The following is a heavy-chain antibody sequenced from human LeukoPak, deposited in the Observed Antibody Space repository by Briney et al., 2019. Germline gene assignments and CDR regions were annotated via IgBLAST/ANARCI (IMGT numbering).Heavy chain of an antibody. CDR3: ARAGYCGAGTCYSDYYDY. CDR1: GFTSGDHY. Sequence: PGGSLRLSCVASGFTSGDHYMDCVRQAPGKGLEWVGRTRNKANSYTTKYAASVEGRFTISRDTSKNVLYLQLNSLKTKYTAVYYCARAGYCGAGTCYSDYYDYWGQGTLVTVSS. J-gene: IGHJ4*02. D-gene: IGHD2-15*01. CDR2: TRNKANSYTT. V-gene: IGHV3-72*01.